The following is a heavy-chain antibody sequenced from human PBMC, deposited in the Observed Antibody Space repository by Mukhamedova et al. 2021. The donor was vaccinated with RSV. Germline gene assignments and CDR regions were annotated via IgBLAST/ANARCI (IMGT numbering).Heavy chain of an antibody. J-gene: IGHJ4*03. CDR3: AKQIGSCGGGSCYFD. D-gene: IGHD2-15*01. CDR2: ISATGGNT. V-gene: IGHV3-23*01. Sequence: GFTFNSYAMSWVRQVPGKGLEGVAAISATGGNTYYADSVKGRFTISRDNSKNTVYLQMDSPRAEDTPVYYCAKQIGSCGGGSCYFD. CDR1: GFTFNSYA.